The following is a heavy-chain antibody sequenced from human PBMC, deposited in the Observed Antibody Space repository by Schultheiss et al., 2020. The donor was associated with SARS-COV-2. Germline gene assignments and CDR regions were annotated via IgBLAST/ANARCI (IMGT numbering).Heavy chain of an antibody. J-gene: IGHJ4*02. V-gene: IGHV4-59*01. CDR2: IYYSGST. D-gene: IGHD5-12*01. Sequence: SETLSLTCTVSGGSISSYYWSWIRQPPGKGLEWIGYIYYSGSTNYNPSLKSRVTISVDTSKNQFSLKLSSVTAADTAVYYCARGVFYGGSDYWGQGTLVTVSS. CDR3: ARGVFYGGSDY. CDR1: GGSISSYY.